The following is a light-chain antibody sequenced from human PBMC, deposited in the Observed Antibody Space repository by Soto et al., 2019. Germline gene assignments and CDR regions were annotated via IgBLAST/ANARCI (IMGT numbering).Light chain of an antibody. CDR3: QVWDSSSDHRVV. CDR2: YDS. Sequence: SYELTQPPSVSVAPGKTARITCGGNNIGSKSVHWYQQKPGQAPVLVIYYDSDRPSGIPERFSGSNSGNTATLTISRVEDGDEADDYCQVWDSSSDHRVVFGGGTKVTVL. V-gene: IGLV3-21*04. J-gene: IGLJ2*01. CDR1: NIGSKS.